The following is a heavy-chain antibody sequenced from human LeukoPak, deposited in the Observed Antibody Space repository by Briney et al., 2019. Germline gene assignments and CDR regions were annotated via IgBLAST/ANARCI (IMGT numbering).Heavy chain of an antibody. Sequence: PSETLSLTCAVYSGSFSGYYWSWIRQPPGKGLEWIGSIYYSGSTYYNPSLKSRVTISVDTSKNQFSLKLSSVTAADTAVYYCARSRRQPLVVVPAAMEPTRHLEAYDFDYWGQGTLVTVSS. CDR1: SGSFSGYY. D-gene: IGHD2-2*01. CDR2: IYYSGST. J-gene: IGHJ4*02. CDR3: ARSRRQPLVVVPAAMEPTRHLEAYDFDY. V-gene: IGHV4-34*01.